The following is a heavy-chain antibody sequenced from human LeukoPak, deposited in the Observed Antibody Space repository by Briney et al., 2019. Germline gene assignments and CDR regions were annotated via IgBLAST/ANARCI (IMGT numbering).Heavy chain of an antibody. CDR1: GYTFTSYY. Sequence: ASVTVSCKASGYTFTSYYMQWVRQAPGEGREWMGIINASGGSTSYAQKFHGRVTMTRDMSTSTVYMELSSLRSEDTGVYYCASITGSTGSFDIWGQGTMVTVSS. J-gene: IGHJ3*02. CDR2: INASGGST. D-gene: IGHD1-7*01. CDR3: ASITGSTGSFDI. V-gene: IGHV1-46*01.